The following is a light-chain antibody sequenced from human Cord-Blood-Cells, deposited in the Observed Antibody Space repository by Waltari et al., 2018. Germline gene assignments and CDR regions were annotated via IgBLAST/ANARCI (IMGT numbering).Light chain of an antibody. V-gene: IGLV2-14*01. Sequence: QSALTQPASVSGSPGQSITISCTGTSSDVGGYNYVSWYQQHQGKAPKLMIYDVSNRPSGVSKRFSGSKSGNTASLTISGLQAEDEADYYCSSYTSNSTLVVFGGGTKLTVL. CDR2: DVS. J-gene: IGLJ2*01. CDR1: SSDVGGYNY. CDR3: SSYTSNSTLVV.